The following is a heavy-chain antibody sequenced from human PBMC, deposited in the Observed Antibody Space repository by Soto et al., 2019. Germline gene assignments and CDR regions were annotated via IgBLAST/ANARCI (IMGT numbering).Heavy chain of an antibody. CDR1: GFTFSTYA. D-gene: IGHD5-18*01. J-gene: IGHJ4*02. V-gene: IGHV3-48*03. Sequence: VQVVESGGGVVQPGRSLRLSCAASGFTFSTYAMHWVRQAPGKGLEWVSYISSSGSTIYYADSVKGRFTISRDNAKNSLYLQMNSLRAEDTALYYCARGYHTPMTTSGDYWGQGTLVTVSS. CDR3: ARGYHTPMTTSGDY. CDR2: ISSSGSTI.